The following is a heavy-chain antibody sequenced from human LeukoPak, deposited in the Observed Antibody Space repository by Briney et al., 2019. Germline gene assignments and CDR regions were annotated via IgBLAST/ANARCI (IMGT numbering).Heavy chain of an antibody. CDR2: ISSSSSNI. D-gene: IGHD5-12*01. J-gene: IGHJ4*02. V-gene: IGHV3-48*01. Sequence: GGSLRLSCAASEFSFSIYSMNWVRQAPGKGLEWVSYISSSSSNIYYADSVKGRFAISRDNAKNSLYLQMNSLRAEDTAIYYCARETGYDSYFDSWGQGTLVSVSS. CDR3: ARETGYDSYFDS. CDR1: EFSFSIYS.